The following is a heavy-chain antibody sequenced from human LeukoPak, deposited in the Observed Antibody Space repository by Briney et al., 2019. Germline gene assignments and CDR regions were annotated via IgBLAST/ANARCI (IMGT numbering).Heavy chain of an antibody. Sequence: GGSLRLSCAASGFTFSSYSMNWVRQAPGKGLEWVSSISSSSSYIYYADSVKGRFTISRDNAKNSLYLQMNSLRAEDTAVYYCARARSSSLDYYYYMDVWGKGTTVTVSS. D-gene: IGHD6-6*01. CDR3: ARARSSSLDYYYYMDV. V-gene: IGHV3-21*01. J-gene: IGHJ6*03. CDR1: GFTFSSYS. CDR2: ISSSSSYI.